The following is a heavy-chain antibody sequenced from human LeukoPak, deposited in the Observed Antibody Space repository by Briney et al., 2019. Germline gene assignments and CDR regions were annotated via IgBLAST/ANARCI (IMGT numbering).Heavy chain of an antibody. CDR2: ISGSGGRT. Sequence: GGSLRLSCAVSGFTFSTYAMTWVRQAPGKGLEWVSGISGSGGRTYYPHSVEGRVTISRDNSKNTLFLQMSSLRVEDTAIYYCAREADFFGSGSPSDYWGQGILVSVSS. D-gene: IGHD3-10*01. CDR3: AREADFFGSGSPSDY. V-gene: IGHV3-23*01. CDR1: GFTFSTYA. J-gene: IGHJ4*02.